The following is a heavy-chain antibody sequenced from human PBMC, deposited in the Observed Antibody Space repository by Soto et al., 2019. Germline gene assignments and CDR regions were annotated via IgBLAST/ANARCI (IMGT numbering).Heavy chain of an antibody. D-gene: IGHD2-8*01. J-gene: IGHJ4*02. CDR1: GGSISSSSYY. V-gene: IGHV4-39*01. CDR3: ATLNGGYFDS. Sequence: SETLSLTCTVSGGSISSSSYYWGWVRQPPGKGLEWIGSIYYSGSTYYNPSLKSRVTISVDTSKNQFSLKLSSVTAADTAVYYCATLNGGYFDSWGQGTLVTVSS. CDR2: IYYSGST.